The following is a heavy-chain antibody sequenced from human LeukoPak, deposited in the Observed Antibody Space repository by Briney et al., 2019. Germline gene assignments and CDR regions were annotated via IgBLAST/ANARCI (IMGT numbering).Heavy chain of an antibody. CDR2: IYTSGST. V-gene: IGHV4-4*07. CDR3: ASHDSPNWYFDL. CDR1: GGSISSYY. D-gene: IGHD2-15*01. J-gene: IGHJ2*01. Sequence: SETLSLTCTVSGGSISSYYWSWIRQPAGKGLEWIGRIYTSGSTNYNPFLKSRVTMSVDTSKNQFSLKLSSVTAADTAVYYCASHDSPNWYFDLWGRGTLVTVSS.